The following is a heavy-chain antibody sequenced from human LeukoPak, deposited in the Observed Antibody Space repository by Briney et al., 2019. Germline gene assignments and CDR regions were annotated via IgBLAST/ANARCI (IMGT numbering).Heavy chain of an antibody. V-gene: IGHV3-30*18. Sequence: QPGGSLRLSCAASGFTFSSYGMHWVRQAPGKGLEWVAVISYDGSNKYYADSVKGRFTISRDNPKNTLYLQMNSLRPEDTAVYYCAKDRWVRQQLAHIFDYWGQGTLVTISS. CDR2: ISYDGSNK. CDR3: AKDRWVRQQLAHIFDY. D-gene: IGHD6-13*01. CDR1: GFTFSSYG. J-gene: IGHJ4*02.